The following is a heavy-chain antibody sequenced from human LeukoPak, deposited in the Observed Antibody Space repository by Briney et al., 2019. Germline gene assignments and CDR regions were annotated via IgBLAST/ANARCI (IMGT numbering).Heavy chain of an antibody. CDR1: GITLSNYG. J-gene: IGHJ4*02. CDR3: AKRGVVIRVILVGFHKEAYYFDS. CDR2: ISDSGGRT. D-gene: IGHD3-22*01. Sequence: PGGSLRLSCAVSGITLSNYGMSWVRQAPGKGLEWVAGISDSGGRTNYADSVKGRFTISRDNPKNTLYLQMNSLRAEDTTVYFCAKRGVVIRVILVGFHKEAYYFDSRGQGALVTVSS. V-gene: IGHV3-23*01.